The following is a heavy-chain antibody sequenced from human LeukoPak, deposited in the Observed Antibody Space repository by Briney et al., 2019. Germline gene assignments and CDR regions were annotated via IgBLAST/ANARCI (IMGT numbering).Heavy chain of an antibody. CDR1: GGSISSYY. CDR3: ARTPYSSSWTWYFDY. V-gene: IGHV4-59*01. CDR2: IYYSGST. J-gene: IGHJ4*02. Sequence: NTSETLSLTCTVSGGSISSYYWSWIRQPPGKGLEWIGYIYYSGSTNYNPSLKSRVTISVDTSKNQFSLKLSSVTAADTAVYYCARTPYSSSWTWYFDYWGQGTLVTVSS. D-gene: IGHD6-13*01.